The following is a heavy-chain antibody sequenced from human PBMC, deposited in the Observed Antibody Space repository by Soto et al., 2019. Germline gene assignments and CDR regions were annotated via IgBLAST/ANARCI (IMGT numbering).Heavy chain of an antibody. CDR2: ISGSGGST. CDR1: GFTFSSYA. D-gene: IGHD6-19*01. Sequence: GGSLRLSCAASGFTFSSYAMSWVRQAPGKGLEWVSAISGSGGSTYYADSVKGRFTISRDNSKNTLYLQMNSLRAEDTDIYYCAKDRGIAVAEYFQHWGQGTLVTVSS. CDR3: AKDRGIAVAEYFQH. V-gene: IGHV3-23*01. J-gene: IGHJ1*01.